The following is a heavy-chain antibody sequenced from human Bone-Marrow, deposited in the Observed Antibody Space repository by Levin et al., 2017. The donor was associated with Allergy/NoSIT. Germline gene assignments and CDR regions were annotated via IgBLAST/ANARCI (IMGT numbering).Heavy chain of an antibody. CDR1: GFTVSSNY. D-gene: IGHD5-12*01. V-gene: IGHV3-53*01. J-gene: IGHJ5*02. CDR2: IYSGGST. CDR3: ARGNIVATILDWFDP. Sequence: GGSLRLSCAASGFTVSSNYMSWVRQAPGKGLEWVSVIYSGGSTYYADSVKGRFTISRDNSKNTLYLQMNSLRAEDTAVYYCARGNIVATILDWFDPWGQGTLVTVSS.